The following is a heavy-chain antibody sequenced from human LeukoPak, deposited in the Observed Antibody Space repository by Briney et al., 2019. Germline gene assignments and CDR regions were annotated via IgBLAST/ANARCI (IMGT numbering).Heavy chain of an antibody. CDR1: GYTFTGYY. CDR2: MNPNSGNT. V-gene: IGHV1-8*02. J-gene: IGHJ6*04. Sequence: GASVKVSCKASGYTFTGYYMHWVRQATGQGLEWMGWMNPNSGNTGYAQKFQGRVTMTRNTSISTAYMELSSLRSEDTAVYYCARGRGYCSGGSCYPIEDVWGKGATVTVSS. D-gene: IGHD2-15*01. CDR3: ARGRGYCSGGSCYPIEDV.